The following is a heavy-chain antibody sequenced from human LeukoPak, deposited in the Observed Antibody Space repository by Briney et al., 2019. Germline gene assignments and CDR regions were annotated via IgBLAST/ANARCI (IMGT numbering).Heavy chain of an antibody. J-gene: IGHJ4*02. CDR2: IYYSGST. D-gene: IGHD6-13*01. CDR1: GGSISSYY. CDR3: ARDTIAAAGTGYFDY. V-gene: IGHV4-59*12. Sequence: SETLSLTCTVSGGSISSYYWSWIRQPPGKGLEWIGYIYYSGSTNYNPSLKSRVTISVDTSKNQFSLKLSSVTAADTAVYYCARDTIAAAGTGYFDYWGQGTLVTVSS.